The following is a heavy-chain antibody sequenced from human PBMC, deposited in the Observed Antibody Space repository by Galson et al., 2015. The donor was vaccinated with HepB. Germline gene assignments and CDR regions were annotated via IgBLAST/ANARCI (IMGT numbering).Heavy chain of an antibody. CDR2: ISYDGSNK. CDR3: ARDPVHKYSSSWYLKHYYYYGMDV. J-gene: IGHJ6*02. V-gene: IGHV3-30*04. Sequence: SLRLSCAASGFTFSSYAMHWVRQAPGKGLEWVAVISYDGSNKYYADSVKGRFTISRDNSKNTLYLQMNSLRAEDTAVYYCARDPVHKYSSSWYLKHYYYYGMDVWGQGTTVTVSS. CDR1: GFTFSSYA. D-gene: IGHD6-13*01.